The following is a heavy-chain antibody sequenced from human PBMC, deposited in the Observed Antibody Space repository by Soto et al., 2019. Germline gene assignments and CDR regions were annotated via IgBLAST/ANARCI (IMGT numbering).Heavy chain of an antibody. CDR2: IYHSGST. Sequence: SETLSLTCAVSGGSISSSNWWSWVRQPPGKGLEWIGEIYHSGSTNYNPSLKSGVTISVDKSKNQFSLKLSSVTAADTAVYYCASRARSGSPSYYFDYWGQGTLGTVSS. J-gene: IGHJ4*02. CDR3: ASRARSGSPSYYFDY. V-gene: IGHV4-4*02. CDR1: GGSISSSNW. D-gene: IGHD3-10*01.